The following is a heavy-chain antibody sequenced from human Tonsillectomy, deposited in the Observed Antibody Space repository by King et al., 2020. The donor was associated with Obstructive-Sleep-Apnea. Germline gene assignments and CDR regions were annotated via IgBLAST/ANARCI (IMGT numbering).Heavy chain of an antibody. V-gene: IGHV3-21*01. CDR3: ARNRYNWTLGYYDYYYGMDV. Sequence: VQLVESGGGLVKPGGSLRLSCAASGFTFSSYSMNWVRQAPGKGLEWVSSVSTSSSYIYYADSVKGRFTISRETAKNSLYLQMNRLRAEDTAVYYCARNRYNWTLGYYDYYYGMDVWGQGTTVTVAS. CDR2: VSTSSSYI. D-gene: IGHD1-20*01. J-gene: IGHJ6*02. CDR1: GFTFSSYS.